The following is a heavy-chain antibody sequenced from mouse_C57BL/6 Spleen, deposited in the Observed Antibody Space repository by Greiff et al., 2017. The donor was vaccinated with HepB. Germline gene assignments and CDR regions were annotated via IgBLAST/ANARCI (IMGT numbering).Heavy chain of an antibody. J-gene: IGHJ4*01. D-gene: IGHD2-1*01. CDR2: ISDGGSYT. Sequence: EVQLVESGGGLVKPGGSLKLSCAASGFTFSSYAMSWVRQTPEKRLEWVATISDGGSYTYYPDNVKGRFTISRDNAKNNLYLQMSHLKSEDTAMYYCARDGGATRVYYAMDYWGQGTSVTVSS. CDR1: GFTFSSYA. V-gene: IGHV5-4*01. CDR3: ARDGGATRVYYAMDY.